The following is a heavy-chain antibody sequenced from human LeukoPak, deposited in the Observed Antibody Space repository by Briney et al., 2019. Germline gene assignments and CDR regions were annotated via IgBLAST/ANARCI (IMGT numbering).Heavy chain of an antibody. J-gene: IGHJ3*02. CDR2: IYISGTT. CDR3: ARTLLPAVKGAFDI. V-gene: IGHV4-4*07. CDR1: GDSISNYY. Sequence: SETLSLTCSVSGDSISNYYWSWIRQPAGMGLEWIGRIYISGTTNYNPSLRSRVTISVYTSKNQFSLNLGSVSAADTAVYYCARTLLPAVKGAFDIWGQGTMVTVSS. D-gene: IGHD3-22*01.